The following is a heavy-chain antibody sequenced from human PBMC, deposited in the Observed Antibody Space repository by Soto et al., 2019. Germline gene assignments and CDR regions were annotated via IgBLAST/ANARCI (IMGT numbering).Heavy chain of an antibody. D-gene: IGHD4-17*01. Sequence: SETLSLTCTVSGGSISSSGYYWGWIRQPPGKGLEWIGNIYYSGSTYYNPSLKSRVTISVDTSKNQFSLKLSSVTAADTAVYYCARLRVRDYGGNWREFDPWGQGTLVTVSS. V-gene: IGHV4-39*01. J-gene: IGHJ5*02. CDR2: IYYSGST. CDR1: GGSISSSGYY. CDR3: ARLRVRDYGGNWREFDP.